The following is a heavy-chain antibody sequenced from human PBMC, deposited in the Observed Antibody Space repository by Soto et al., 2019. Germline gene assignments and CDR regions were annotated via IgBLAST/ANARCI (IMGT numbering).Heavy chain of an antibody. CDR1: GYTFTSYG. Sequence: ASLKVSCKASGYTFTSYGISWVRQAPGQGLEWMGWISAYNGNTNYAQKLQGRVTMTTDTSTSTAYMELRSLRSDDTAVYYCARSSALADYDFWSGYYEPGYFDYWGQGTLVTVSS. D-gene: IGHD3-3*01. V-gene: IGHV1-18*01. CDR3: ARSSALADYDFWSGYYEPGYFDY. CDR2: ISAYNGNT. J-gene: IGHJ4*02.